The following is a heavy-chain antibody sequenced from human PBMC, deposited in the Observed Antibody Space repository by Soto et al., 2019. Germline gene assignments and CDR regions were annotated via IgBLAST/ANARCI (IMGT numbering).Heavy chain of an antibody. V-gene: IGHV4-39*07. CDR2: IYHSGST. CDR3: ARGVGIYYYDSSGYSPYYFDY. D-gene: IGHD3-22*01. Sequence: PSETLSLTCTVSGGSISTSSYYWGWIRQPPGKGLEWIGSIYHSGSTYYNPSLKSRVTISVDRSKNQFSLKLSSVTAADTAVYYCARGVGIYYYDSSGYSPYYFDYWGQGTLVTVSS. J-gene: IGHJ4*02. CDR1: GGSISTSSYY.